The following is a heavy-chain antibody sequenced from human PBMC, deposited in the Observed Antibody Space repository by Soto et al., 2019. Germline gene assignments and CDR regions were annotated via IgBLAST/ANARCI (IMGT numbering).Heavy chain of an antibody. Sequence: QVQLVESGGGVVQPGRSLRLSCAASGFTFSSYAMHWVRQAPGKGLEWVAVISYDGSNKYYADSVKGRFTISRDNSKNTLYLQMNRLRAEDTAVYYCARPLWRDDYNWGYFYLWGRGTLVTVSS. CDR3: ARPLWRDDYNWGYFYL. J-gene: IGHJ2*01. V-gene: IGHV3-30-3*01. CDR1: GFTFSSYA. CDR2: ISYDGSNK. D-gene: IGHD4-4*01.